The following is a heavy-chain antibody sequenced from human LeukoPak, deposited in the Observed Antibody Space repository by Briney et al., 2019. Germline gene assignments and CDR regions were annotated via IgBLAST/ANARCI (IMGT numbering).Heavy chain of an antibody. J-gene: IGHJ3*02. Sequence: GRSLRLSCAASGFTFSSYGMHWVRQAPGKGLEWVTLISYDGSNKYYADSVKGRFTISRDNSKNTLYLQMNSLRAGDTAVYYCTRGDGSLVGARGLMAFDIWGQGTMVTVSS. CDR1: GFTFSSYG. CDR3: TRGDGSLVGARGLMAFDI. V-gene: IGHV3-30*03. D-gene: IGHD1-26*01. CDR2: ISYDGSNK.